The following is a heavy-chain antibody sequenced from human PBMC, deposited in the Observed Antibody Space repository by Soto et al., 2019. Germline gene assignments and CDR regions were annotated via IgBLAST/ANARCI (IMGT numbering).Heavy chain of an antibody. J-gene: IGHJ6*02. Sequence: ASVKVSCKASGYTFTSYGISWVRQAPGQGLEWMGWINTYNGKTNYAQNLQGRVTLTTDTSTSTAYMELRSLRSNDTAIYYCAMVDVYVTPSPQDVWGQGTMVTVSS. V-gene: IGHV1-18*01. CDR3: AMVDVYVTPSPQDV. D-gene: IGHD3-16*01. CDR2: INTYNGKT. CDR1: GYTFTSYG.